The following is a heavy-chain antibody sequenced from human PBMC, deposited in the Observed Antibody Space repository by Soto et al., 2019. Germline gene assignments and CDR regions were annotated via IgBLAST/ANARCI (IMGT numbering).Heavy chain of an antibody. Sequence: GGSLRLSCAASGFTFSSYAMSWVRQAPGKGLEWVSAISVSGGSTYYADSVKGRLTNSRDNSKNTLYLPMNSLRAEDTAVNYCAKEGAESTQYCSGGSCYPSQIDYWGQGTLVTVSS. V-gene: IGHV3-23*01. CDR2: ISVSGGST. CDR1: GFTFSSYA. CDR3: AKEGAESTQYCSGGSCYPSQIDY. D-gene: IGHD2-15*01. J-gene: IGHJ4*02.